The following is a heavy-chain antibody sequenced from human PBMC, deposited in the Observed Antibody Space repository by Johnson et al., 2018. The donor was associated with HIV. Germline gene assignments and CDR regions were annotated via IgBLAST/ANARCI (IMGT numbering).Heavy chain of an antibody. CDR2: IRYDGSNK. Sequence: QVQLVESGGGVVQPGGSLRLSCAASGLTFSSYGMHWVRQAPGKGLEWVAFIRYDGSNKYYADSLKGRFTISRDNSKNTLYLQMHSLRPEDTAVYYCATIWPGNFAFDIWGQGTVVTVSS. J-gene: IGHJ3*02. V-gene: IGHV3-30*02. D-gene: IGHD2-2*02. CDR1: GLTFSSYG. CDR3: ATIWPGNFAFDI.